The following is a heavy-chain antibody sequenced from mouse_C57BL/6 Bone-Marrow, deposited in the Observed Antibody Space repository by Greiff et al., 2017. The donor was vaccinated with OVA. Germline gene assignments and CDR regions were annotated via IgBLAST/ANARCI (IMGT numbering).Heavy chain of an antibody. CDR1: GYTFTDYY. Sequence: EVQLQQSGPELVKPGASVKISCKASGYTFTDYYMNWVKQSHGKSLEWIGDINPNNGGTSYNQKFKGKATLTVDKSSSTAYMELRSLTSEDSAVYYCATDTTVVPYFDDWGQGTTLTVSS. J-gene: IGHJ2*01. D-gene: IGHD1-1*01. V-gene: IGHV1-26*01. CDR2: INPNNGGT. CDR3: ATDTTVVPYFDD.